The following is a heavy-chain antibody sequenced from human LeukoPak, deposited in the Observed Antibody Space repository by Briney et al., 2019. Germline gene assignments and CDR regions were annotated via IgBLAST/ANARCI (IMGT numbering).Heavy chain of an antibody. J-gene: IGHJ4*02. CDR2: IYSGGST. Sequence: PGGSLRLSCAASGFTVSSNYMSWVRQAPGKGLEWVSVIYSGGSTYYADSVKGRFTISRGNSKNTLYLQMNSLRAEDTAVYYCASGDGYIPATYYFDYWGQGTLVTVSS. D-gene: IGHD5-24*01. CDR1: GFTVSSNY. CDR3: ASGDGYIPATYYFDY. V-gene: IGHV3-53*01.